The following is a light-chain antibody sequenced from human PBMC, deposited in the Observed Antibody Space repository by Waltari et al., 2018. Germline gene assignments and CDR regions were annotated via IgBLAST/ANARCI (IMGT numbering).Light chain of an antibody. CDR1: DVGGYNY. CDR2: DVS. CDR3: SSYTSSSTPYV. J-gene: IGLJ1*01. V-gene: IGLV2-14*03. Sequence: DVGGYNYVSWYQQHPDKAPKLMIYDVSNRPSGVSNRFSGSKSGNTVSLTISGLQAEDEADYYCSSYTSSSTPYVFGTGTKVTVL.